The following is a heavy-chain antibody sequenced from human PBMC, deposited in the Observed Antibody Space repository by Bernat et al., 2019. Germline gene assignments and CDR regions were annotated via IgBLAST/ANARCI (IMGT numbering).Heavy chain of an antibody. D-gene: IGHD1-26*01. CDR1: GYTFTSYA. Sequence: QVQLVQSGAEVKKPGASVKVSCKASGYTFTSYAMHWVRQAPGQRLEWMGWINAGNGNTKYSQKFQGRVTITRDTSASTAYMELSSLRSEDTAVYYCARDRVDSLSYDAFEIWGEGTMVTVSS. CDR3: ARDRVDSLSYDAFEI. V-gene: IGHV1-3*01. J-gene: IGHJ3*02. CDR2: INAGNGNT.